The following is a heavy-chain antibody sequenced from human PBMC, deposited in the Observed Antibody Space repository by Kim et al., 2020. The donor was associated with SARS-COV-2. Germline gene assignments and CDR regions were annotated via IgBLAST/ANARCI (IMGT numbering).Heavy chain of an antibody. Sequence: SVKVSCKASGGTFSSYAISWVRQAPGQGLEWMGGIIPIFGTANYAQKFQGRVTITADESTSTAYMELSSLRSEDTAVYYCARGRYYYGSGSYFDAFDIWGQGTMVTVSS. J-gene: IGHJ3*02. CDR1: GGTFSSYA. CDR2: IIPIFGTA. V-gene: IGHV1-69*13. CDR3: ARGRYYYGSGSYFDAFDI. D-gene: IGHD3-10*01.